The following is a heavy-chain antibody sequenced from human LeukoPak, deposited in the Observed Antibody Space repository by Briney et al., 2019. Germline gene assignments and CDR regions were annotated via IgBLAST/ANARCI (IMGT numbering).Heavy chain of an antibody. CDR3: ARDGGRQQLVREVYYYYGMDV. Sequence: SGTLSLTCAVSGGSISSSNWWSWVRQPPGKGLEWIREIYHSGSTNYNPSLKSRVTISVDKSKNQFSLKLSSVTAADTAVYYCARDGGRQQLVREVYYYYGMDVWGKGTTVTVSS. CDR1: GGSISSSNW. CDR2: IYHSGST. D-gene: IGHD6-13*01. V-gene: IGHV4-4*02. J-gene: IGHJ6*04.